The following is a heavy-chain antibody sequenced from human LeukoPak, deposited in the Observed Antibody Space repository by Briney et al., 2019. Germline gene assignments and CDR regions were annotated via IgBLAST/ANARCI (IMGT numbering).Heavy chain of an antibody. Sequence: GGSLRLSCAASGFTCSSYGMHWARQAPGKGLEWVAVIWYDGSNRYYADSVKGRFTISRDNSKNTLYLQMNSLRAEDTAVYYCATSGSQGVVPADIDYWGQGTLVTVSS. D-gene: IGHD2-2*01. CDR2: IWYDGSNR. V-gene: IGHV3-33*01. CDR1: GFTCSSYG. J-gene: IGHJ4*02. CDR3: ATSGSQGVVPADIDY.